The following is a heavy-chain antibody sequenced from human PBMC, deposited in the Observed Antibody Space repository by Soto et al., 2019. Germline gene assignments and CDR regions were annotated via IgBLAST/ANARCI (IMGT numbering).Heavy chain of an antibody. CDR1: GYALTSYP. V-gene: IGHV1-3*01. J-gene: IGHJ6*02. CDR2: INAGNGNT. Sequence: ASVKVSCKGSGYALTSYPRHWVRQAPGQRLEWMGWINAGNGNTKYSKKFQGRVTITRDKSASIAYMELSSLSSEDKAVYYCARARLDVWGQGTTVTVSS. CDR3: ARARLDV.